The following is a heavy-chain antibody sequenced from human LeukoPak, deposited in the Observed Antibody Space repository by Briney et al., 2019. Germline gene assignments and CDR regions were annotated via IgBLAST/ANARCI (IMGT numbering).Heavy chain of an antibody. Sequence: TGGSLRLSCAASGFTFSSYAMSWVRQAPGKGLEWVSAISGSGGSTYYANSVKGRFTISRDNSKNTLYLQMNSLRAEDTAVYYCANLGGVIVPAGDYWGQGTLVTVSS. CDR3: ANLGGVIVPAGDY. CDR2: ISGSGGST. J-gene: IGHJ4*02. D-gene: IGHD3-16*02. CDR1: GFTFSSYA. V-gene: IGHV3-23*01.